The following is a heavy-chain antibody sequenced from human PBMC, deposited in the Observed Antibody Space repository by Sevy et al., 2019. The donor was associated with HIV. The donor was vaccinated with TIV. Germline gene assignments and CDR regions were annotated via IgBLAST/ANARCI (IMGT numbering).Heavy chain of an antibody. Sequence: SETLSLTCSVSGGSISSYFWTWVRQSPGKGLEWISNIYFTGNTDYIPALKSRVTLSLNTSKSQLFLTLKSVTAADTACAFCARASTTRPRVLDYWGQGTLVTVSS. CDR1: GGSISSYF. V-gene: IGHV4-59*01. J-gene: IGHJ4*02. D-gene: IGHD1-1*01. CDR3: ARASTTRPRVLDY. CDR2: IYFTGNT.